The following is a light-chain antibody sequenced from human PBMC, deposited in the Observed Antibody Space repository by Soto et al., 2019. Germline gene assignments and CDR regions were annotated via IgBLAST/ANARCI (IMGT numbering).Light chain of an antibody. CDR2: AVS. V-gene: IGLV2-14*01. J-gene: IGLJ1*01. CDR1: SSDVGAYKY. CDR3: SSYTSSSIPYV. Sequence: QSVLTQPASVSGSPGQSITISCTGTSSDVGAYKYVSWYQQHPGKAPKLMIYAVSNRPSGVSNRFSGSKSGNTASLTISGLQAEDEADYYCSSYTSSSIPYVFGTGTMVTVL.